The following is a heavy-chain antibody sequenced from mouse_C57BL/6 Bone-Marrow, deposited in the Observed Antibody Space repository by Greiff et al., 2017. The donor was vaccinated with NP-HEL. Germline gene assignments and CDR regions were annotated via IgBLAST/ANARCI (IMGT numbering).Heavy chain of an antibody. Sequence: QVQLQQPGAELVRPGSSVKLSCKASGYTFTSYWMDWVKQRPGQGLEWIGNIYPSDSETHYNQKFKDKATLTVDKSSSTAYMQLSSLTSEDSAVYYCARLYGYGDWYFDVWGTGTTVTVSS. D-gene: IGHD2-2*01. J-gene: IGHJ1*03. CDR1: GYTFTSYW. V-gene: IGHV1-61*01. CDR2: IYPSDSET. CDR3: ARLYGYGDWYFDV.